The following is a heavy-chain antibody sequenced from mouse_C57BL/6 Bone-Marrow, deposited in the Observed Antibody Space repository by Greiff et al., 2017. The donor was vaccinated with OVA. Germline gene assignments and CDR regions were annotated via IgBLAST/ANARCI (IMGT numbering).Heavy chain of an antibody. Sequence: VQLQHSGAELVRPGASVKLSCTASGFNIKDDYMHWVKQRPEQGLEWIGWIDPENGDTEYASKFQGKATITADTSSNTAYLQLSSLTSEDTAVYYCTIDSSGPYYAMDYWGQGTSVTVSS. CDR3: TIDSSGPYYAMDY. CDR1: GFNIKDDY. J-gene: IGHJ4*01. CDR2: IDPENGDT. D-gene: IGHD3-2*02. V-gene: IGHV14-4*01.